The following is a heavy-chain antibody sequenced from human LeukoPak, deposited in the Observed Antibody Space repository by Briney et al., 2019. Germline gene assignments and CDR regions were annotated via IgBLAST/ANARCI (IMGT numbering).Heavy chain of an antibody. V-gene: IGHV1-2*02. D-gene: IGHD2-15*01. CDR1: GYTFTGYY. J-gene: IGHJ3*02. CDR2: INPNSGGT. Sequence: ASVKVSCKASGYTFTGYYMHWVRQAPGQGLEWMGWINPNSGGTNYAQKFQGRVTMTRDTSISTAYMELSRLRSDDTAVYYCARACSGGSCSIDAFDIRGQGTMVTVSS. CDR3: ARACSGGSCSIDAFDI.